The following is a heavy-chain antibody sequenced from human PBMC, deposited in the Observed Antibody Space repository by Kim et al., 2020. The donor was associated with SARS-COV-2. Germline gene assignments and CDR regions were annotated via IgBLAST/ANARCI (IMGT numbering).Heavy chain of an antibody. Sequence: GGSLRLSCAASGFTFSSYAMSWVRQAPGKGLEWVSAISGSGGSTYYADSVKGRFTISRDNSKNTLYLQMNSLRAEDTAVYYCAKVWVTMVRGVPYYFDYWCQGTLVTVSS. CDR2: ISGSGGST. V-gene: IGHV3-23*01. CDR1: GFTFSSYA. D-gene: IGHD3-10*01. J-gene: IGHJ4*02. CDR3: AKVWVTMVRGVPYYFDY.